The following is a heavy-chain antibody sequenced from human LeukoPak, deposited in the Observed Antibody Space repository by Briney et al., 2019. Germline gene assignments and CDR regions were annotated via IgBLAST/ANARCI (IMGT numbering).Heavy chain of an antibody. V-gene: IGHV3-23*01. J-gene: IGHJ4*02. CDR3: ARDRRDSSGYYYVGTYDY. Sequence: GGSLRLSCAASGFTFSNYAMSWVRQAPGKGLEWVSAITGSGDTTYYADSVKGRFAISRDNSKNTLYLQMNSLRAEDTAVYYCARDRRDSSGYYYVGTYDYWGQGTLVTVSS. CDR1: GFTFSNYA. D-gene: IGHD3-22*01. CDR2: ITGSGDTT.